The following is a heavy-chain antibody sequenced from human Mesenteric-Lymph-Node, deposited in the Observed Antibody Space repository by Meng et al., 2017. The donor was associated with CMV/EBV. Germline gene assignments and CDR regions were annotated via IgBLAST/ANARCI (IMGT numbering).Heavy chain of an antibody. Sequence: SYAISWVRQAPGQGLEWMGGIIPIFGILNYAQNLQDRVTITADESTGTAYMELSSLRSEDTAVYYCASRFYYYGSGNHYNALGSFDYWGQGTLVTVSS. D-gene: IGHD3-10*01. V-gene: IGHV1-69*01. CDR2: IIPIFGIL. CDR1: SYA. J-gene: IGHJ4*02. CDR3: ASRFYYYGSGNHYNALGSFDY.